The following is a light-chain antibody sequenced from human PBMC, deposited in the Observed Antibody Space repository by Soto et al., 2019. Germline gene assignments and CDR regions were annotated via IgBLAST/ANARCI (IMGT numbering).Light chain of an antibody. Sequence: QSALTQPASVSGSPGQSITISCTGTSSDVGGYNYVSWYQQHPGKAPKLMIYENSNRPSGVSNRFSGSKSGNSASLAISGLQAEDEADYYCSSYTSSITRLVFGGGTKLTVL. CDR3: SSYTSSITRLV. CDR2: ENS. CDR1: SSDVGGYNY. V-gene: IGLV2-14*01. J-gene: IGLJ2*01.